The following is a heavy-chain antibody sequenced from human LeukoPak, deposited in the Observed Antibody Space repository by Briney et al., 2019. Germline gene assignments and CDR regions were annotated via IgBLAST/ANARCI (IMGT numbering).Heavy chain of an antibody. CDR3: ARDSGYDLFSEYYFDY. CDR1: GYTFTSYD. J-gene: IGHJ4*02. V-gene: IGHV1-8*01. D-gene: IGHD5-12*01. Sequence: ASVKVSCKASGYTFTSYDINWVRQATGQGLEWMGWMNPNSGNTGYAQKFQGRVTMTRNTSISTAYMELSSLRSEDTAVYYCARDSGYDLFSEYYFDYWGQGTLVTVSS. CDR2: MNPNSGNT.